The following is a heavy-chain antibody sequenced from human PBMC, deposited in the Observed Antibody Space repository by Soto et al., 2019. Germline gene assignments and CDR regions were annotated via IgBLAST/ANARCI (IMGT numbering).Heavy chain of an antibody. D-gene: IGHD1-1*01. CDR3: ARDIGGRDTYNQMGLDI. V-gene: IGHV3-30*04. J-gene: IGHJ3*02. CDR2: ISYDGGAK. CDR1: GYSFATNA. Sequence: QAQLVESGGGVVQPGRSLRLSCAGSGYSFATNAMHRVRQAPGKGLEWVASISYDGGAKHYGNSVKGRFTISRDNSKNTLNLQMDSLITEDTSIYYCARDIGGRDTYNQMGLDIWGQGTMVIVSS.